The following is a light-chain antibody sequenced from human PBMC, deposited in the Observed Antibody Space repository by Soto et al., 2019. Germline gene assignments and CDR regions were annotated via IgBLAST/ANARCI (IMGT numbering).Light chain of an antibody. CDR3: QQYKNYSWT. CDR2: KAS. CDR1: QTIDSS. Sequence: DIQLTQSPSTLSASVGDRVTITCRTSQTIDSSLAWYQQKPGKAPQVLIYKASSLESGVPSRFSGSESGTEITLTISSLQPDDFATYYCQQYKNYSWTFGQGTKVEIK. V-gene: IGKV1-5*03. J-gene: IGKJ1*01.